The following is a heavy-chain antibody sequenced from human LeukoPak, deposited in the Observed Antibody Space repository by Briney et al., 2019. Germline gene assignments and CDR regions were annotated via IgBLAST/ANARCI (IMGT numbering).Heavy chain of an antibody. CDR3: ARGAKNRYGSGSYYDY. Sequence: GGSLRLSCAASGFTFSTYSMNWVRQAPGKGLEWVSSISVSSTYIYYVDSVKGRFTISRDDAKNSLYLQMNSLRAEDTAVYYCARGAKNRYGSGSYYDYWGQGTLVTVSS. V-gene: IGHV3-21*01. CDR1: GFTFSTYS. D-gene: IGHD3-10*01. J-gene: IGHJ4*02. CDR2: ISVSSTYI.